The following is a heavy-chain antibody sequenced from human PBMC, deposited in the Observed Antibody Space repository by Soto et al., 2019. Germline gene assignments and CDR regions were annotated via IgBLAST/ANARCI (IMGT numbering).Heavy chain of an antibody. CDR1: GFTVSSKY. J-gene: IGHJ4*02. CDR2: IQSGGTT. CDR3: AKVGSSSWSPHYYIDY. V-gene: IGHV3-66*01. D-gene: IGHD2-2*01. Sequence: GGSLRLSCAASGFTVSSKYMTWVRQAPGKGLEWVSLIQSGGTTYYADSVKGRFTISRDTSENTLHLQMDSLRVEDTAVYYCAKVGSSSWSPHYYIDYWGQGTLVTVSS.